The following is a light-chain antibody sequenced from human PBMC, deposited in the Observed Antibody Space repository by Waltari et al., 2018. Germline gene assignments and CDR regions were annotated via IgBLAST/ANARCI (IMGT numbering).Light chain of an antibody. CDR2: EVT. CDR3: CSYAGFGIYV. CDR1: SSDVGNYNL. Sequence: QSGLTQPASVSGSPGQSTTIPCTGPSSDVGNYNLFSWYQQYPGKAPKLMVYEVTKRASGVSDRFSGSKSGNTASLTIYGLQSEDEADYYCCSYAGFGIYVFGTGTKVTVL. V-gene: IGLV2-23*02. J-gene: IGLJ1*01.